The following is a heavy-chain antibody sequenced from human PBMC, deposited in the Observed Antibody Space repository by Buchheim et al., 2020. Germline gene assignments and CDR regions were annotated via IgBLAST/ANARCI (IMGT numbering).Heavy chain of an antibody. CDR3: AKFYDYGDSRYWYFDL. Sequence: EVQLLESGGGLVQPGGSLRLSCAASGFAFSSYAMSWVRQAPGKGLEWVSALTGSDSRSYYAASVKGRFTISRDNSKKTLYLQVNSLRAEDTAVYYCAKFYDYGDSRYWYFDLWGRGTL. CDR2: LTGSDSRS. J-gene: IGHJ2*01. D-gene: IGHD4-17*01. CDR1: GFAFSSYA. V-gene: IGHV3-23*01.